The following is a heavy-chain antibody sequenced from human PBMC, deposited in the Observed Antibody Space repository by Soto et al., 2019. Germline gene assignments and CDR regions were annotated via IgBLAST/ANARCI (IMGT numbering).Heavy chain of an antibody. V-gene: IGHV3-7*03. CDR3: ARGRFRSGSYFDY. CDR1: GFTFSSYW. D-gene: IGHD3-10*01. Sequence: GGSLRLSCAASGFTFSSYWMSWVRQAPGKGLEWVANIKQDGSEKYYVDSVKGRFTISRDNAKNSLYLQMNSLRAEDTAVYYCARGRFRSGSYFDYWGQGTLVTVSS. CDR2: IKQDGSEK. J-gene: IGHJ4*02.